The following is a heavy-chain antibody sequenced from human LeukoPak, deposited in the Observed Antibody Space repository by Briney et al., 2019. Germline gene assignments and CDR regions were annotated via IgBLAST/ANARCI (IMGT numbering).Heavy chain of an antibody. Sequence: ASVKVSCKASGYTFTSYDINWVRQATGQGLEWMGWINPNSGGTNYAQKFQGRVTMTRDTSISTAYMELSRLRSDDTAVYYCARSRTGSAFWAFDIWGQGTMVTVSS. CDR2: INPNSGGT. CDR3: ARSRTGSAFWAFDI. J-gene: IGHJ3*02. CDR1: GYTFTSYD. D-gene: IGHD3-3*01. V-gene: IGHV1-2*02.